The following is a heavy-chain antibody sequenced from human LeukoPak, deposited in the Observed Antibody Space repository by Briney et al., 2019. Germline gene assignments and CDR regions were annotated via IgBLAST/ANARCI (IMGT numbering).Heavy chain of an antibody. Sequence: GRSLRLSCAASGFIFSSYAMHWVHQAPGKGLECVAVISSDGSIKYYADSVKGRFTISRDNSKNTPYLQMNSLRAEDTAVYSCARDVAATCNWYFDLWGRGTLVTVSS. CDR2: ISSDGSIK. D-gene: IGHD6-13*01. J-gene: IGHJ2*01. CDR1: GFIFSSYA. CDR3: ARDVAATCNWYFDL. V-gene: IGHV3-30-3*01.